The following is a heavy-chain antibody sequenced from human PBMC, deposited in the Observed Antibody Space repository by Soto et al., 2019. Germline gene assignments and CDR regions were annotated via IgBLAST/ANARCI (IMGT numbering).Heavy chain of an antibody. Sequence: QVQLVQSGAEVKKPGASVKVSCKASGYTFTSYGISWVRQAPGQGLEWMGWISAYNGNTNYAQKLQGRVTMTTDTXTXIAYMELRSLRSDDTAVYYCARDLVLMVYATDAFDIWGQGTMVTVSS. CDR2: ISAYNGNT. CDR3: ARDLVLMVYATDAFDI. D-gene: IGHD2-8*01. CDR1: GYTFTSYG. V-gene: IGHV1-18*01. J-gene: IGHJ3*02.